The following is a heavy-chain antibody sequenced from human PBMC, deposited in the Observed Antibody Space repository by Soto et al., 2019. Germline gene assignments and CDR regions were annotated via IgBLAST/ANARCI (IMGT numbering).Heavy chain of an antibody. D-gene: IGHD2-2*01. CDR1: GFPFSSYW. CDR2: INSDGSGT. CDR3: ARGGYYYDN. J-gene: IGHJ4*02. Sequence: PGGSLRLSCAASGFPFSSYWMHWVRQTPGKGLVWVSRINSDGSGTRYTDSVKGRFTISRDNAKNTLYLQMNSLRAEDTAVYYCARGGYYYDNWGQGTLVTVSS. V-gene: IGHV3-74*01.